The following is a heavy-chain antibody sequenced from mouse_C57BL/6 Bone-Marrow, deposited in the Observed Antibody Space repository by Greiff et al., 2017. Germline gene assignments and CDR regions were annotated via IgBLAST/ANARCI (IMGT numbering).Heavy chain of an antibody. CDR1: GYTFTSYN. J-gene: IGHJ1*03. CDR3: ARDYGSSYWYFDV. Sequence: VQLQQSGPELVKPGASVKLSCKASGYTFTSYNINWVKQRPGQGLEWIGWIYPRVGSTKYNEKFKGKATLTVDTSSSTAYMELQSLTSEDSAVYFCARDYGSSYWYFDVWGTGTTVTVSS. CDR2: IYPRVGST. V-gene: IGHV1-85*01. D-gene: IGHD1-1*01.